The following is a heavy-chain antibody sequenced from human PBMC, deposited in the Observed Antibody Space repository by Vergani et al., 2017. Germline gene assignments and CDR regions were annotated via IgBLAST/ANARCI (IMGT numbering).Heavy chain of an antibody. J-gene: IGHJ6*02. D-gene: IGHD5-18*01. Sequence: QVQLQESGPGLVKPSQTLSLTCTVSGGSISSYYWSWIRQPPGKGLEWIGYIYYSGSTNYNPSLKSRVTISVDTSKNQFSLKLSSVTAADTAVYYCARDRGGYGYGFYYYYGMDVWGQGTTVTVSS. CDR1: GGSISSYY. CDR3: ARDRGGYGYGFYYYYGMDV. CDR2: IYYSGST. V-gene: IGHV4-59*01.